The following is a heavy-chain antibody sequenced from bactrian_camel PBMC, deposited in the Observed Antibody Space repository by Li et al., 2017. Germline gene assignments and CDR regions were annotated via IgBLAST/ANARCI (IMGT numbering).Heavy chain of an antibody. Sequence: HVQLVESGGGSVQTGGSLRLSCAVSEDTSGPYCMGWFRQAPGKEREGVATVAPSGKTYYADSVKGRFTISKDGAKNTLYLQMNSINPDDAGMYYCATGPPRVGSWLPPTNWYNYWGQGTQVTVS. D-gene: IGHD6*01. V-gene: IGHV3S55*01. CDR2: VAPSGKT. J-gene: IGHJ4*01. CDR1: EDTSGPYC. CDR3: ATGPPRVGSWLPPTNWYNY.